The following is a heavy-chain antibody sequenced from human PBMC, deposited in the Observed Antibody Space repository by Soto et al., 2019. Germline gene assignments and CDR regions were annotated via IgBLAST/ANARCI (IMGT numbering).Heavy chain of an antibody. CDR1: GFTFKNYG. CDR3: AKFPRGNYEPS. V-gene: IGHV3-30*18. CDR2: LSYDGSGK. Sequence: GGSLRLSCVVSGFTFKNYGMHWVRQAPGKGLEWVSVLSYDGSGKDYAASVRGRFTISRDNSKNTLYLQMNSLRTEDTAIYYCAKFPRGNYEPSWGQGTLVTVSS. J-gene: IGHJ5*02. D-gene: IGHD3-3*01.